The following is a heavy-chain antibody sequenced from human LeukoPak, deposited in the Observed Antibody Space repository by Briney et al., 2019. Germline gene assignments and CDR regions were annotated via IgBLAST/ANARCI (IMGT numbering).Heavy chain of an antibody. D-gene: IGHD4-23*01. CDR1: GYTFTSYA. CDR3: ASALLTTVVTTEFDY. V-gene: IGHV7-4-1*02. CDR2: INTNTGNP. Sequence: ASVKVSCKASGYTFTSYAMNWVRQAPGQGLEWMGRINTNTGNPTYAQGFTGRFVFSLDTSVSTAYLQISSLKAEDTAVYYCASALLTTVVTTEFDYWGQGTLVTVSS. J-gene: IGHJ4*02.